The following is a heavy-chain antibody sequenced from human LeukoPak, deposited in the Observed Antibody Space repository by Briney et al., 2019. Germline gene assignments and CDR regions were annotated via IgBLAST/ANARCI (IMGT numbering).Heavy chain of an antibody. J-gene: IGHJ4*02. V-gene: IGHV3-30*02. CDR1: GFTFSSYG. Sequence: PGGSLRLSCAASGFTFSSYGMHWVRQAPGKGLEWVAFIRYDGSNKYYADSVKGRFTISRDNSKNTLYLQMNSLRAEDTAVYYCARGVFDDFWSGYYWSYYFDYWGQGPLVTVSS. D-gene: IGHD3-3*01. CDR2: IRYDGSNK. CDR3: ARGVFDDFWSGYYWSYYFDY.